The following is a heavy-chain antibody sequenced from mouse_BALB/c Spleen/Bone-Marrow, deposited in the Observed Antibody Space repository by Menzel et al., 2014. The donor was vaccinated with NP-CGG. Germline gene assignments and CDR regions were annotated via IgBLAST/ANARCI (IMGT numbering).Heavy chain of an antibody. CDR2: ISSGSSTI. J-gene: IGHJ4*01. CDR3: ARKGNFHYYGYYDIGY. CDR1: GFTFSTFG. V-gene: IGHV5-17*02. Sequence: VQLQQPGGGLVQPGGSRKLSCAASGFTFSTFGMHWVRQAPEKGLEWIAYISSGSSTIYYADTVKGRFTISRDNPKNTLFLQMTSLRSEDTAMYYCARKGNFHYYGYYDIGYCGQRASVTVSS. D-gene: IGHD1-2*01.